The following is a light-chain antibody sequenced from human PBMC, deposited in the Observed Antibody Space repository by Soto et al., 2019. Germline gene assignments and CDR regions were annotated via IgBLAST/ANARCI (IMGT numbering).Light chain of an antibody. CDR3: QSYDSSLSGSV. CDR1: SSNIGAGYV. CDR2: GDS. J-gene: IGLJ2*01. Sequence: QSVLTQPHSVSGAPGQRVTISCTGSSSNIGAGYVVHWYQQLPGTAPKHLLYGDSNRPSGVPDRCAGSKSGTSASLAITGLQAEDEADYYCQSYDSSLSGSVFGGGTKRTVL. V-gene: IGLV1-40*01.